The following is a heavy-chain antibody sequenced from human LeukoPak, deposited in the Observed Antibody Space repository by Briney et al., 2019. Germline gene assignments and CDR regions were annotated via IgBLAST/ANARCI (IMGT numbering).Heavy chain of an antibody. J-gene: IGHJ4*02. Sequence: GRSLRLSCAASGLTFNTLAFHWVRQAPGKGLEWVGFIRSRTHGGTTEFAAPVKDRFSISRDDSKRIAYLQMNSLKTEDTAVYYCTRDGIPETNWSGYYIDYWGQGTLVTVSS. CDR2: IRSRTHGGTT. D-gene: IGHD3-3*01. CDR1: GLTFNTLA. V-gene: IGHV3-49*04. CDR3: TRDGIPETNWSGYYIDY.